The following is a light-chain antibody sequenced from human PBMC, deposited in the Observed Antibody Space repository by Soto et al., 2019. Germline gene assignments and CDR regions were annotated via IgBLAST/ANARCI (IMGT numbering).Light chain of an antibody. J-gene: IGKJ4*01. CDR2: DAS. CDR1: QSVSSY. V-gene: IGKV3-11*01. CDR3: QHRAGWPPALT. Sequence: EIVLTQSPATLSLSPGERATLSCRASQSVSSYLAWYQQKPGQAPRLLIYDASKRATGIPARFSGSGSGTDFTLTISSLEPEDFAVYFCQHRAGWPPALTFGGGTKVEIK.